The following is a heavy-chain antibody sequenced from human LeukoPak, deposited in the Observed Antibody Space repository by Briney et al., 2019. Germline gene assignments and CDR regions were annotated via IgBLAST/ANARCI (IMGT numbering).Heavy chain of an antibody. CDR1: GFSFSDDA. CDR2: IFHDGRNK. D-gene: IGHD3-16*02. CDR3: ASAPGITFGGVIVMFDY. Sequence: GGSLRLSCAASGFSFSDDAMHWVRQAPGKGPEWVAVIFHDGRNKYYADSVKGRFTISRDNSKNTLYLQMNSLRAEDTAVYYCASAPGITFGGVIVMFDYWGQGTLVTVSS. J-gene: IGHJ4*02. V-gene: IGHV3-33*08.